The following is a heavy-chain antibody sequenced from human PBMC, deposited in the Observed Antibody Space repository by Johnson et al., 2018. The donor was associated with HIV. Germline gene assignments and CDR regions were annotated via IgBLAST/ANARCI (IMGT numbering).Heavy chain of an antibody. J-gene: IGHJ3*02. V-gene: IGHV3-66*01. D-gene: IGHD6-6*01. CDR2: IYSGGST. CDR3: ASTRLGAFDI. CDR1: GFRVSSKY. Sequence: VQLVESGGGLVQPGGSLRLSCAASGFRVSSKYMSWVRQAPGKGLEWVSVIYSGGSTFYADSVKGRFTISRDNSGNTLYLQMDSLRVEDTAVYYCASTRLGAFDIWGQGTMVTVSS.